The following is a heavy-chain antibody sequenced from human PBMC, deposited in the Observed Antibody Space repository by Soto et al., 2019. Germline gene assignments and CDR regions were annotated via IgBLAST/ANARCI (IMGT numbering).Heavy chain of an antibody. D-gene: IGHD6-13*01. CDR3: ARAGPYSSSWYPYYYYGMDV. CDR2: ISYDGSNK. Sequence: QVQLVESGGGEVQPGRSLRLSCAASGFTFSSYAMHWVRQAPGKGLEWVAVISYDGSNKYYADSVKGRFTISRDNSKNTLYLQMNSLRAEDTAVYYCARAGPYSSSWYPYYYYGMDVWGQGTTVTVSS. CDR1: GFTFSSYA. V-gene: IGHV3-30-3*01. J-gene: IGHJ6*02.